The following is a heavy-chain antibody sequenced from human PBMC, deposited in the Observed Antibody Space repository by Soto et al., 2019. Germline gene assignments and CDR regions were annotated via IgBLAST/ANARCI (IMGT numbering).Heavy chain of an antibody. CDR3: ARDRFGDYDGMDV. CDR1: GGSISGSNS. D-gene: IGHD4-17*01. Sequence: QVQLQESGPGLVKPSGTLSLTCAVSGGSISGSNSWSWVRQPPGKGLEWIGEIYHSGNTNYNPSLKSRVTILVDKFKNQCFLKLNSVTAADTAVYDCARDRFGDYDGMDVWGQGNTVTVSS. J-gene: IGHJ6*02. CDR2: IYHSGNT. V-gene: IGHV4-4*02.